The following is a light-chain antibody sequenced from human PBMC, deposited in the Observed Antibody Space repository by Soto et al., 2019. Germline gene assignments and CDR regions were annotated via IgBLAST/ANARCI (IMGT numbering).Light chain of an antibody. CDR2: GAS. V-gene: IGKV3-20*01. Sequence: IVLTQSACTLSLSPGERATLSCRASQSVSSSYLAWYQQKPGQAPRLLIYGASSRATGIPDRFSGSGSGTDFTLTISRLEPEDFAVYYCQQYGSSPGTFGQGTKVDIK. CDR3: QQYGSSPGT. J-gene: IGKJ1*01. CDR1: QSVSSSY.